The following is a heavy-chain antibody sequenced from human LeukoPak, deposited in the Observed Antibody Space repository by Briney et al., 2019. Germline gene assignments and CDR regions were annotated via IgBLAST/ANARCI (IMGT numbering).Heavy chain of an antibody. D-gene: IGHD7-27*01. CDR2: ISGSGGST. CDR3: ATKLWTQYYFDY. V-gene: IGHV3-23*01. CDR1: GFTFSSYA. Sequence: GGSLRLSCAASGFTFSSYAMSWVRQAPGKGLEWVSAISGSGGSTYYAGSVKGRFTISRDNSKNTLYLQMNSLRAEDTAVYYCATKLWTQYYFDYWGQGTLVTVSS. J-gene: IGHJ4*02.